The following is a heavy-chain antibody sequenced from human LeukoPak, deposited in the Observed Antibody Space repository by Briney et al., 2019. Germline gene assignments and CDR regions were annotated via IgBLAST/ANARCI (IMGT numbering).Heavy chain of an antibody. Sequence: GGSLRLSCAASGFNFSIYAMHWVRQAPGKGLEYVSGITSNGDSTYYGNSVKGRFTISRDNSKNTLYLQMGSLRPEDMAVYYRARGLLQIDYWGQGTLVTVSS. CDR2: ITSNGDST. CDR3: ARGLLQIDY. V-gene: IGHV3-64*01. J-gene: IGHJ4*02. CDR1: GFNFSIYA. D-gene: IGHD5-24*01.